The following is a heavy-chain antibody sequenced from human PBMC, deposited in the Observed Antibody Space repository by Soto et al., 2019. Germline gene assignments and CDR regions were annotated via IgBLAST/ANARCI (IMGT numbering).Heavy chain of an antibody. CDR3: ARGYCGGDCYHIDAFDI. V-gene: IGHV3-7*01. CDR1: GFTFSSYW. CDR2: IKQDGSEK. D-gene: IGHD2-21*01. J-gene: IGHJ3*02. Sequence: EVQLVESGGGLVQPGGSLRLSCAASGFTFSSYWMSWVRQALGKGLEWVANIKQDGSEKYYVDSVKGRFTISRDNAKNSMYLQMNSLRAEDTAVYYCARGYCGGDCYHIDAFDIWGQGTMVTVSS.